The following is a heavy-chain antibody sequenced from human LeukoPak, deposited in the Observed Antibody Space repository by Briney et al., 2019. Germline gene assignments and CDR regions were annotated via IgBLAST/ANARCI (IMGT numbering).Heavy chain of an antibody. J-gene: IGHJ6*03. D-gene: IGHD5-18*01. CDR2: IYYSGST. CDR1: GGSISSYY. Sequence: SETLSLTCTVSGGSISSYYWSWIRQPPGKGLEWIGYIYYSGSTNYNPSLKSRVTISVDTSKNQFSLKLSSVTAADTAVYYCARGYSYGYLYYYYYYMDVWGKGTTVTISS. V-gene: IGHV4-59*01. CDR3: ARGYSYGYLYYYYYYMDV.